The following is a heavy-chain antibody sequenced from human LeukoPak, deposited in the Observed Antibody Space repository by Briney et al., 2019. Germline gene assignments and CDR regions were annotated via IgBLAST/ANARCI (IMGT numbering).Heavy chain of an antibody. V-gene: IGHV4-59*08. D-gene: IGHD3-16*02. Sequence: PSETLSLTCTVSGGSLSSYYWTWIRQPPGKELEWIGYIYSSGNTNYIPSLKGRVTISLDTSKNQFSLRLMSVTAADRTMYYCARRYRLGRGGDALDLWGQGTMVTVSS. CDR2: IYSSGNT. CDR1: GGSLSSYY. J-gene: IGHJ3*01. CDR3: ARRYRLGRGGDALDL.